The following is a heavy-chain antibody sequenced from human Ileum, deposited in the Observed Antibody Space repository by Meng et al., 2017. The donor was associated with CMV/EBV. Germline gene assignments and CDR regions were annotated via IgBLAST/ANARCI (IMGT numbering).Heavy chain of an antibody. CDR1: GFTFSSYA. J-gene: IGHJ4*02. Sequence: SGFTFSSYAMSWVRQAPGKGLEWVSAISGSGGSTYYADSVKGRFTISRDNSKNTLYLQMNSLRAEDTAVYYCAKDLGGITMIVVEWDYWGQGTLVTVSS. CDR3: AKDLGGITMIVVEWDY. V-gene: IGHV3-23*01. D-gene: IGHD3-22*01. CDR2: ISGSGGST.